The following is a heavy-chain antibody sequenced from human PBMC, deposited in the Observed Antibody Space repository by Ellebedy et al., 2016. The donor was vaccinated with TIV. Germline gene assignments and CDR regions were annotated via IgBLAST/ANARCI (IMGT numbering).Heavy chain of an antibody. J-gene: IGHJ4*02. V-gene: IGHV3-33*01. CDR2: MWYDGTTK. CDR1: GVIFSNYG. D-gene: IGHD3-22*01. CDR3: ATAEKYYDSGGHKI. Sequence: GGSLRLSCEASGVIFSNYGMHWVRQAPGKGPEWVAVMWYDGTTKYYAESVKGRFTISRDNSKNTLYLQMNSLRVEDTAVYYCATAEKYYDSGGHKIWGQGTLVTVSS.